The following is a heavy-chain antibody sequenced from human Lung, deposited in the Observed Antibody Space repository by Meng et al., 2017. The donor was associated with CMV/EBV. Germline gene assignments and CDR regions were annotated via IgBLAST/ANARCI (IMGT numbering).Heavy chain of an antibody. CDR2: ISIDGSSK. Sequence: GGSLRLSYAASGFTFSCYDMNWVRQAPGKALEWVAVISIDGSSKFYADSMKGRFTISRDKSKNTLFLQVNSLRPEDTAVYYCTRRADYFDYWGPGTLVTVSS. CDR3: TRRADYFDY. J-gene: IGHJ4*02. CDR1: GFTFSCYD. V-gene: IGHV3-30*04. D-gene: IGHD6-25*01.